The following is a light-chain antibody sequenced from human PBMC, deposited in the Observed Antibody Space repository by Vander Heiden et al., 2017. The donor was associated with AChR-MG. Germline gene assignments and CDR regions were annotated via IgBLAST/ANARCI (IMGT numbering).Light chain of an antibody. CDR1: SSDLGTSDY. Sequence: QSALTQPPSASGSPGQSVTISCTGTSSDLGTSDYVPWYQQHPGKAPKLMIYEVNQRPSGVPDRFSGSKSGNTASLTVSGLQAEDEADYYCSSYAGSNNLIFGGGTKLTVL. V-gene: IGLV2-8*01. J-gene: IGLJ2*01. CDR2: EVN. CDR3: SSYAGSNNLI.